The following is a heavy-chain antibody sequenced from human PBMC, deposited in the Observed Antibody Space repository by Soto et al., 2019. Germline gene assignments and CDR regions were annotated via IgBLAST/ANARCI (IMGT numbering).Heavy chain of an antibody. CDR2: IKSKTDGGTT. D-gene: IGHD6-13*01. Sequence: SVSNAWMNWVRQAPGKGLEWVGRIKSKTDGGTTDYAAPVKGRFTNSRDDSKNTLYLQMNSLKTEDTAVYYCTTVSSSWYVGYWGQGTLVTVSS. CDR3: TTVSSSWYVGY. CDR1: SVSNAW. V-gene: IGHV3-15*07. J-gene: IGHJ4*02.